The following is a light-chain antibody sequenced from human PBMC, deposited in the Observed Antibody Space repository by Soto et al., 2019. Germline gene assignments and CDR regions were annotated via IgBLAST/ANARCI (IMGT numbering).Light chain of an antibody. J-gene: IGKJ4*01. Sequence: DIQMTQSPSSLSASVGDRVTITCQASEDISDSLNWYQQKPRQAPKLLISGASSLERGAPSRFRGSGSETDFTFTISSLQPEDIATYYCQQYVTVPLTFGGGTKVDI. CDR3: QQYVTVPLT. CDR2: GAS. V-gene: IGKV1-33*01. CDR1: EDISDS.